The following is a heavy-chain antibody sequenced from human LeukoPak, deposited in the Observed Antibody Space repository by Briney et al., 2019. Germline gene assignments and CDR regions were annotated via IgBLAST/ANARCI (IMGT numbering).Heavy chain of an antibody. D-gene: IGHD6-6*01. Sequence: PGRSLRLSCAASGFTFDDYAMHWVRQAPGKGLEWVSGISWNSGSIGYADSVKGRFTISRDNAKNSLYLQMNSLRADDTALYYCAKGGIAARPPDVWGKGTTVTVSS. J-gene: IGHJ6*04. CDR3: AKGGIAARPPDV. CDR2: ISWNSGSI. CDR1: GFTFDDYA. V-gene: IGHV3-9*01.